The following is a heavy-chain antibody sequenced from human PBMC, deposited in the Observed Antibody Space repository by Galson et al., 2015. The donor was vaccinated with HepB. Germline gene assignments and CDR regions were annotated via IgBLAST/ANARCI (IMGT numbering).Heavy chain of an antibody. CDR2: ISAYNGNT. CDR3: ARDTEAEVGATLHAFDI. J-gene: IGHJ3*02. Sequence: QSGAEVKKPGESLRISCKASGYTFPSYGISWVRQAPGQGLEWMGWISAYNGNTNYAQKLQGRVTMTTDTSTSTAYMELRSLRSDDTAVYYCARDTEAEVGATLHAFDIWGQGTMVTVSS. CDR1: GYTFPSYG. V-gene: IGHV1-18*04. D-gene: IGHD1-26*01.